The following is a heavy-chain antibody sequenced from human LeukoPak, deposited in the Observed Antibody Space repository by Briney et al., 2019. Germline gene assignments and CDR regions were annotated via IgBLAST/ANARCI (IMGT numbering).Heavy chain of an antibody. CDR3: ARGTIAAPGTDY. CDR2: LKQDGSEK. CDR1: GFTFSGYW. Sequence: AGGSLRLSCAASGFTFSGYWMHWVRQAPGRGLEGGANLKQDGSEKHFADSVKGRFTISRDNAENSLYLQMNSLRAEDTAMYYCARGTIAAPGTDYWGQGTLVTVSS. V-gene: IGHV3-7*01. J-gene: IGHJ4*02. D-gene: IGHD6-13*01.